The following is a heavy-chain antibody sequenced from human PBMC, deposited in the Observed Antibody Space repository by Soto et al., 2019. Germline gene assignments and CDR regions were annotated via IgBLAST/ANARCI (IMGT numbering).Heavy chain of an antibody. J-gene: IGHJ5*02. CDR2: IYWDGDK. Sequence: QINLIESGPALVKPTQTLTLTCTFSGVSLRTSGAAVGSVRRHPVRGLERLDFIYWDGDKRYDASLGSRLTTTKDTAMNHLVLTWTNVDHADTARYYSAHRATMTIFGLSIANGTWVDPWGQSTRVSVSS. V-gene: IGHV2-5*05. CDR1: GVSLRTSGAA. CDR3: AHRATMTIFGLSIANGTWVDP. D-gene: IGHD3-3*01.